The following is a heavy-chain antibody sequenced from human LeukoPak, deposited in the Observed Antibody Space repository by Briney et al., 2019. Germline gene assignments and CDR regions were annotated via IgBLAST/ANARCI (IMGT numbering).Heavy chain of an antibody. CDR3: ARNPNSSGWYNYYYMDV. J-gene: IGHJ6*03. V-gene: IGHV3-30*02. CDR1: GFTFSSYG. CDR2: IRYDGSNK. D-gene: IGHD6-19*01. Sequence: GGSLRLSCAASGFTFSSYGMHWVRQAPGKGLEWVAFIRYDGSNKYYADSVKGRFTISRDNSKNTLYLQMNSLRAEDTAVYYCARNPNSSGWYNYYYMDVWGKGTTVTVSS.